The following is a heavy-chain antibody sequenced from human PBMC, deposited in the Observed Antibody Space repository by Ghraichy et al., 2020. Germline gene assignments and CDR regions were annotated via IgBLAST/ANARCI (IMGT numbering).Heavy chain of an antibody. CDR1: GGSISSSSYY. D-gene: IGHD3-10*01. J-gene: IGHJ5*02. CDR3: ARHRITMVRGVITVPWFDP. V-gene: IGHV4-39*01. CDR2: IYYSGST. Sequence: SETLSLTCTVSGGSISSSSYYWGWIRQPPGKGLEWIGSIYYSGSTYYNPSLKSRVTISVDTSKNQFSLKLSSVTAADTAVYYCARHRITMVRGVITVPWFDPWGQGTLVTVSS.